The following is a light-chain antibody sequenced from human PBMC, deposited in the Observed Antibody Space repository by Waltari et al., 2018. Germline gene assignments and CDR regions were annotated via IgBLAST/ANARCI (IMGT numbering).Light chain of an antibody. J-gene: IGKJ4*01. CDR3: QKYNSAPLT. V-gene: IGKV1-27*01. Sequence: DIQMTQSPSSLSASVGDRVTITCRASQVINNYLAWYQQKPGKVPKLLIYAASTLQSGVPSLFSGGVSWTDFTLTISFLQPKDVATYYCQKYNSAPLTFGGGTKVEIK. CDR2: AAS. CDR1: QVINNY.